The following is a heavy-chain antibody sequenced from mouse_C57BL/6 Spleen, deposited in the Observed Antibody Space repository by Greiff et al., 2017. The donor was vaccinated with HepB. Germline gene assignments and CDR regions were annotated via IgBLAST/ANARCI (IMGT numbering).Heavy chain of an antibody. CDR2: ISYDGSN. CDR3: AREDYLYYFDY. CDR1: GYSITSGYY. V-gene: IGHV3-6*01. J-gene: IGHJ2*01. D-gene: IGHD1-1*02. Sequence: EVHLVESGPGLVKPSQSLSLTCSVTGYSITSGYYWNWIRQFPGNKLEWMGYISYDGSNNYNPSLKNRISITRDTSKNQFFLKLNSVTTEDTATYYCAREDYLYYFDYWGQGTTLTVSS.